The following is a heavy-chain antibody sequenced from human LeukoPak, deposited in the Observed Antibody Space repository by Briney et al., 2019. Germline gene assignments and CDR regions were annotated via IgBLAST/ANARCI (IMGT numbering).Heavy chain of an antibody. Sequence: GGSLRLSCAASGFTFSSYAMHWVRQAPGKGLEWVAFIRYDGSNKYYADSVKGRFTISRDNSKNTLYLQMNSLRAEDTAVYYCAKDRLSRVPAAITDYWGQGTLVTVSS. CDR2: IRYDGSNK. CDR3: AKDRLSRVPAAITDY. V-gene: IGHV3-30*02. J-gene: IGHJ4*02. CDR1: GFTFSSYA. D-gene: IGHD2-2*01.